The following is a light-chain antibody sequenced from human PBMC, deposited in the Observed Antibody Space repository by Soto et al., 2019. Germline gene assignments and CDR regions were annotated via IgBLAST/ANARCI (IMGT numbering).Light chain of an antibody. Sequence: QSGLTQPPSGSGSPGQSVTISCTGTSSDVGSYNRVSWYQQPPGTAPKLMIYEVSNRPSGVPDRFSGSKSGNTASLTISGLQAEDEADYYCSSYTSSSTYVFGTGTKVTVL. CDR3: SSYTSSSTYV. V-gene: IGLV2-18*02. CDR2: EVS. CDR1: SSDVGSYNR. J-gene: IGLJ1*01.